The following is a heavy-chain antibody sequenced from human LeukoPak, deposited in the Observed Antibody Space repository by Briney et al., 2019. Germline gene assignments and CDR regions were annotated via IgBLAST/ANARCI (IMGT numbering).Heavy chain of an antibody. Sequence: GGSLRLSCAASGFTFSSYSMNWVRQAPGKGLEWIPYISSSSSTIYYADSVKGRFTISRDNAKNSLYLQMNSLRDEDTAVYYCAREIYTAVIKGVDYWGQGTLVTVSS. V-gene: IGHV3-48*02. CDR1: GFTFSSYS. D-gene: IGHD5-18*01. CDR3: AREIYTAVIKGVDY. CDR2: ISSSSSTI. J-gene: IGHJ4*02.